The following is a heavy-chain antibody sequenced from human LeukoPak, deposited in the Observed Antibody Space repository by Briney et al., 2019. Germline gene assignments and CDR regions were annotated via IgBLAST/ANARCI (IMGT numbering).Heavy chain of an antibody. J-gene: IGHJ6*02. CDR2: INPNSDGT. V-gene: IGHV1-2*02. CDR1: GYTFTGYY. Sequence: ASVKVSCKASGYTFTGYYMHWVRQAPGQGLGWLGWINPNSDGTNYAQKFQGRVTMTRDTSISTAYMELSRLRSDDTAVYCCAREGLLWFGELLSYYYYGMDVWGQGTTVTVSS. D-gene: IGHD3-10*01. CDR3: AREGLLWFGELLSYYYYGMDV.